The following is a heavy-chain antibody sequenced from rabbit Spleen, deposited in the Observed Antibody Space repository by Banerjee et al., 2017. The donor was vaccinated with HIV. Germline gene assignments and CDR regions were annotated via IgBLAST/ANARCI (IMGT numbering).Heavy chain of an antibody. CDR3: ARDSGSSFSSYGMGL. Sequence: QEQLEESGGDLVKPGASLTLTCIASGVSFSGNSYMCWVRQAPGKGLEWVACAYAGSSGGTYSETWAKGRFTVSKTSSTTVTLQMTGLTVADTATYFCARDSGSSFSSYGMGLWGPGTLVTVS. J-gene: IGHJ6*01. CDR2: AYAGSSGGT. D-gene: IGHD8-1*01. V-gene: IGHV1S45*01. CDR1: GVSFSGNSY.